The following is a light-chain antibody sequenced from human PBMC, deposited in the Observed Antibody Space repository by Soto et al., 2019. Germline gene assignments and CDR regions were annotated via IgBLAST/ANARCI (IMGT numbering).Light chain of an antibody. CDR3: QQYGTTPWT. J-gene: IGKJ1*01. Sequence: EIVLTQSPGTLSLSPGERATLSCRASQSVSSSYLAWYQHKPGQAPRLLISGTSSRATGIPDRFSGRGAGTDFTLAISRLEPEDFAVYYCQQYGTTPWTFGQGTKVDIK. CDR2: GTS. V-gene: IGKV3-20*01. CDR1: QSVSSSY.